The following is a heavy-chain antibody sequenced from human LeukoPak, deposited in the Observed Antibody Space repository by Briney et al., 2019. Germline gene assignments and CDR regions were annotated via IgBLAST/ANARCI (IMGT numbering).Heavy chain of an antibody. CDR2: INPSGGST. V-gene: IGHV1-46*01. D-gene: IGHD1-26*01. Sequence: GASVKVSCKASGGTFSSYAISWVRQAPGQGLEWMGIINPSGGSTSYAQKFQGRVTMTRDMSTSTVYMELSSLRSEDTAVYYCARSGYLDYWGQGTLVTVSS. CDR3: ARSGYLDY. CDR1: GGTFSSYA. J-gene: IGHJ4*02.